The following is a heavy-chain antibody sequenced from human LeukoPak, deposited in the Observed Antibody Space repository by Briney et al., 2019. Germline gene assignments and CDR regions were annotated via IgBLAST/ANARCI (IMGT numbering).Heavy chain of an antibody. J-gene: IGHJ4*02. CDR3: ARKYSGTNPFDY. V-gene: IGHV3-7*03. Sequence: GGSLRLSCVGSGFTFSNYWMSWVRQAPGKGLEGVANIKQDGSEKYYVDSVRGRFTVSRDNAKKSLFLQMNSLRADDTALYYCARKYSGTNPFDYWGQGTLVTVSS. D-gene: IGHD1-26*01. CDR2: IKQDGSEK. CDR1: GFTFSNYW.